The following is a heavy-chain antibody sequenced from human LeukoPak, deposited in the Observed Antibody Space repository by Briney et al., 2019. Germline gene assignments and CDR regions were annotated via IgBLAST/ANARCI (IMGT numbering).Heavy chain of an antibody. Sequence: PSETLSLTCAVYGGSFSGYYWSWIRQPPGKGLEWIGEINHSGSTNYNPSLKSRVTISVDTSKNQFSLKLSSVTAADTAVYYCARVLDYYGSGSYRKSRKFDIWGQGTMVTVSS. V-gene: IGHV4-34*01. CDR1: GGSFSGYY. CDR3: ARVLDYYGSGSYRKSRKFDI. J-gene: IGHJ3*02. D-gene: IGHD3-10*01. CDR2: INHSGST.